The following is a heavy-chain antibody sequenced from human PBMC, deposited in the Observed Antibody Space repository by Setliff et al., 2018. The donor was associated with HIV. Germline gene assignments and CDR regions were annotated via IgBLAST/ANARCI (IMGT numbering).Heavy chain of an antibody. V-gene: IGHV1-8*01. CDR1: GYSFTAYQ. J-gene: IGHJ4*02. Sequence: ASVKVSCKTFGYSFTAYQINWVRQATGQALEWMAWMNPSTGEVGYAQKFQSRLAMTRDSSANIAYMELRGLRSEDTAIYYCARPSHVYGDNGPLGYWGQGTLVTVSS. CDR2: MNPSTGEV. D-gene: IGHD2-21*01. CDR3: ARPSHVYGDNGPLGY.